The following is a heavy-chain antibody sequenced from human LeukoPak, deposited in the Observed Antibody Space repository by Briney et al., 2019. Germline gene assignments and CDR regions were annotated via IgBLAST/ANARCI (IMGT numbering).Heavy chain of an antibody. CDR3: ARDMRYCSGGSCPYYFDY. J-gene: IGHJ4*02. CDR1: GGSIRSYY. V-gene: IGHV4-59*12. D-gene: IGHD2-15*01. CDR2: IYYTGST. Sequence: SETLSLTCTVSGGSIRSYYWSWIRQPPGKGLEWIGYIYYTGSTNYNPSLKSRVTMSVDTSKNQFSLKLSSVTAADTAVYYCARDMRYCSGGSCPYYFDYWGQGTLVTVSS.